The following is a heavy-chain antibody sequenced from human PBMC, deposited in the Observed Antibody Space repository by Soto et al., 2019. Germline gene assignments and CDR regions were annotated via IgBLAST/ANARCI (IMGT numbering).Heavy chain of an antibody. CDR3: ARAPGDSYNYYGMDV. Sequence: QVQLVQSGAEVKKPGSSVKVSCKASGGTFSSYAISWVRQAPGQGLEWMGGIIPIFGTAKYAQKFQGRVTITADESTRTAYMEVRSLRPEDTAVYYWARAPGDSYNYYGMDVWGQGTTVTVSS. D-gene: IGHD3-3*01. CDR2: IIPIFGTA. V-gene: IGHV1-69*12. CDR1: GGTFSSYA. J-gene: IGHJ6*01.